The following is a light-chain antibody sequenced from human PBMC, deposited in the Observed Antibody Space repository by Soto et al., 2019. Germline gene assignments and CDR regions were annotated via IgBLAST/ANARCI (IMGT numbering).Light chain of an antibody. CDR2: AAY. V-gene: IGKV1-39*01. J-gene: IGKJ1*01. CDR3: QQSYSTPPWT. CDR1: QSIVTY. Sequence: DIQMTQSPSSLSASVGDRVTITCRASQSIVTYLNWYLQEPGKARKLLIYAAYNLQSGVPSRFSGSGSGTDFTLTISSLQPEDFATYFCQQSYSTPPWTFGQGTKVDIK.